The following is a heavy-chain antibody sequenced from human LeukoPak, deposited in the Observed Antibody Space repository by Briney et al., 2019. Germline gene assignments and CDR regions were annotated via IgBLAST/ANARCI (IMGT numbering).Heavy chain of an antibody. Sequence: GESLKISCKGSGYSFANYWIGWVRQMPGKGLEWMGIIYPGDSDTRYRPSFQGQVTISADKSISTAYLQWSSLKASDAAMYFCARRSTSRPFYFDYWGQGTLVTVSS. CDR2: IYPGDSDT. D-gene: IGHD6-13*01. J-gene: IGHJ4*02. CDR1: GYSFANYW. V-gene: IGHV5-51*01. CDR3: ARRSTSRPFYFDY.